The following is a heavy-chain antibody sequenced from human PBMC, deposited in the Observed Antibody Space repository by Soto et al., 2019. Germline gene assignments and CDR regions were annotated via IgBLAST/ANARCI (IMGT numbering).Heavy chain of an antibody. V-gene: IGHV1-69*02. J-gene: IGHJ3*02. CDR1: GGTFSSYT. CDR3: ARGGGDIVVVVAATGAFDI. D-gene: IGHD2-15*01. Sequence: ASVKVSCKASGGTFSSYTISWVRQAPGQGLEWMGRIIPILGIANYAQKFQGRVTITADKSTSTAYMELSSLRSEDTAVYYCARGGGDIVVVVAATGAFDIWGQGTMVTVSS. CDR2: IIPILGIA.